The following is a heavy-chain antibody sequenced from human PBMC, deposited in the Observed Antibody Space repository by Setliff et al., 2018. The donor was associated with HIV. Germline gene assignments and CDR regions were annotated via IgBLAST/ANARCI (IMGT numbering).Heavy chain of an antibody. CDR2: IVVGRGNT. D-gene: IGHD3-10*01. J-gene: IGHJ3*02. Sequence: GASVKVSCKASGFTFTDSAVQWVRQTRGQRLEWIGWIVVGRGNTNYAQQFQGRVTITRDMSTSTAYMELSSLRSEDTAVYYCVAAPSISMVRGLILGSTFDIWGQGTMVTVSS. V-gene: IGHV1-58*01. CDR1: GFTFTDSA. CDR3: VAAPSISMVRGLILGSTFDI.